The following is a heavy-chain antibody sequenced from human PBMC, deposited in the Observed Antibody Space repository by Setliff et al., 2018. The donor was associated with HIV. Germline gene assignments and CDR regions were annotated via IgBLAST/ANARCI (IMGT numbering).Heavy chain of an antibody. J-gene: IGHJ4*02. CDR3: ARTNRWELLSPYFDA. Sequence: LSLTCAVSGDSIGSSSWWSWVRQAPGKGLEWIGEIYHGGTTKYNPSLKSRVTMSVDRPNNHFSLRLTSVTAADTAVYFCARTNRWELLSPYFDAWGQGTLVTVSS. V-gene: IGHV4-4*01. CDR1: GDSIGSSSW. D-gene: IGHD1-26*01. CDR2: IYHGGTT.